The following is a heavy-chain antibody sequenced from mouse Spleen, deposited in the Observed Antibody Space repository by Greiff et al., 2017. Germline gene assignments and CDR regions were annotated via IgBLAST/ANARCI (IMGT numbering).Heavy chain of an antibody. CDR2: ISDGGSYT. V-gene: IGHV5-4*01. CDR1: GFTFSSYA. D-gene: IGHD1-1*01. J-gene: IGHJ1*03. CDR3: ARDPHGYYYGSSSYWYFDV. Sequence: EVKLMESGGGLVKPGGSLKLSCAASGFTFSSYAMSWVRQTPEKRLEWVATISDGGSYTYYPDNVKGRFTISRDNAKNNLYLQMSHLKSEDTAMYYCARDPHGYYYGSSSYWYFDVWGTGTTVTVSS.